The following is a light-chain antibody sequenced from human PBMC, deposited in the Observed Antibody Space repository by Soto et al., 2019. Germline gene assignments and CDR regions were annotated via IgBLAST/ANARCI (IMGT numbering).Light chain of an antibody. CDR3: QQHGTSPI. V-gene: IGKV3-20*01. CDR1: QAVSSIL. Sequence: EVVLTQSPGTLSLSPGERATLSCRASQAVSSILLAWYQQKHGKAPRLLNYDAYSKATGIPDRFSGSVSGTDFTLTVSRLEPEDFAVYYCQQHGTSPIFGGGTKVDIK. J-gene: IGKJ4*01. CDR2: DAY.